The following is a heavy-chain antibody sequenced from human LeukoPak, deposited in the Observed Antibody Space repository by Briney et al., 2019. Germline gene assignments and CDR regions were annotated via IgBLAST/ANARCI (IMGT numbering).Heavy chain of an antibody. V-gene: IGHV3-23*01. CDR3: AKDSFDHNGVYDAFDI. Sequence: PGGSLGLSCAASGFTSNIFAMSWVRQAPGKGLEWVSTIGTSEKYYADSVKGRFTISRDNSKKTLYLQMNSLRAEDTAIYYCAKDSFDHNGVYDAFDIWGQGTLVTVSS. J-gene: IGHJ3*02. D-gene: IGHD3-9*01. CDR2: IGTSEK. CDR1: GFTSNIFA.